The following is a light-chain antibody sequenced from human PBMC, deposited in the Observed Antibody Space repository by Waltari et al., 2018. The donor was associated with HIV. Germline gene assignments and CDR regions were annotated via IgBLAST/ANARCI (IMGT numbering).Light chain of an antibody. V-gene: IGLV2-14*03. J-gene: IGLJ2*01. CDR2: EIS. Sequence: QSALTQPASVSGSPGQSITISCTGTSSDVGDYSYVSWYQQHPGKAPKLMIYEISNRPSGVSNRFSGSKSGTTASLTISGLQAEDEADYYCSSYSSSSTLVVFGGGSKLTVL. CDR1: SSDVGDYSY. CDR3: SSYSSSSTLVV.